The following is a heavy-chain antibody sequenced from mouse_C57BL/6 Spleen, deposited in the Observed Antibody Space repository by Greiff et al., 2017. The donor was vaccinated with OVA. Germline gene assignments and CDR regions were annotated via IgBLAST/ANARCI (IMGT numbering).Heavy chain of an antibody. D-gene: IGHD2-4*01. Sequence: DVKLQESGPGLVKPSQSLSLTCSVTGYSITSGYYWNWIRQFPGNKLEWMGYISYDGSNNYNPSLKNRISITRDTSKNQFFLKLNSVTTEDTATYYCAKRDDYDPYYFDYWGQGTTLTVSS. CDR2: ISYDGSN. J-gene: IGHJ2*01. V-gene: IGHV3-6*01. CDR3: AKRDDYDPYYFDY. CDR1: GYSITSGYY.